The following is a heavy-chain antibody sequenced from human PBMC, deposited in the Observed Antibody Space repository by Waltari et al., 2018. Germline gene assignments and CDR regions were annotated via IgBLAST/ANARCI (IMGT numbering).Heavy chain of an antibody. CDR2: IYSGGST. CDR3: ASPKMELRGFDY. CDR1: GFTVSSND. V-gene: IGHV3-53*01. D-gene: IGHD1-7*01. J-gene: IGHJ4*02. Sequence: EVQLVESGGGLIQPGGSLRLSCSASGFTVSSNDMSWVLQAPGKGLEWVSVIYSGGSTYYADSVKGRFTISRDNSKHTLYLQMNSLRAEDTAVYYCASPKMELRGFDYWGQGTLVTVSS.